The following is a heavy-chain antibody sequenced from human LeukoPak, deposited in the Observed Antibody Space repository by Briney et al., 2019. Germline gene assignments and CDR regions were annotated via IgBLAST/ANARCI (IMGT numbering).Heavy chain of an antibody. V-gene: IGHV1-18*01. CDR1: GYTFTSYG. D-gene: IGHD3-10*01. J-gene: IGHJ4*02. CDR2: ISAYNGNT. CDR3: ARSNGFGELFPPFDY. Sequence: ASVKVSCKASGYTFTSYGISWVRQAPGQGLEWIGWISAYNGNTNYAQKLQGRVTMTTDTSTSTAYMELRSLRSDDTAVYYCARSNGFGELFPPFDYWGQGTLVTVSS.